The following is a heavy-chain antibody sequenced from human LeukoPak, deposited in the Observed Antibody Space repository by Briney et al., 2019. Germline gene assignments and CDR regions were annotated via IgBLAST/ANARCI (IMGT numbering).Heavy chain of an antibody. Sequence: ASVKVSCKASGHTSSNKAINWVRQAPGQGLEWMGGIILLFGSVNYAHKFQDRVRISADESTNTAYMELNSLRSEDTAIYYCANALSETTVWFSFDSWGQGTRVIVSS. V-gene: IGHV1-69*13. J-gene: IGHJ5*01. CDR1: GHTSSNKA. CDR2: IILLFGSV. D-gene: IGHD4-17*01. CDR3: ANALSETTVWFSFDS.